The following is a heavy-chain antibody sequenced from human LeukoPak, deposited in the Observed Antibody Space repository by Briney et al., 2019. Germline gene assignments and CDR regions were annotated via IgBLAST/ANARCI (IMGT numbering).Heavy chain of an antibody. CDR2: IYYSGST. V-gene: IGHV4-34*01. CDR1: GGSLNGYY. CDR3: ASLTVGRNQGFHYYYYYYMDV. D-gene: IGHD4-23*01. Sequence: SETLSLTCAVYGGSLNGYYWSWIRQPPGKGLEWIGSIYYSGSTYYNPSLKSRLTISVDTSKNQFSLKLTSVTAADTAVYYCASLTVGRNQGFHYYYYYYMDVWGKGTTVTVSS. J-gene: IGHJ6*03.